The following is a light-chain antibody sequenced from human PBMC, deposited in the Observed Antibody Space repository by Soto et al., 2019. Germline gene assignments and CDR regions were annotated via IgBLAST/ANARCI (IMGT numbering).Light chain of an antibody. J-gene: IGKJ1*01. Sequence: EIVMTQSPATLSVSPGERAILSCRASQSVSSNLAWYQQKPGRAPRLLIYGASTRATGIPARFSGSGSGTEFTLTITSPQSEDFAVYYCQQYNYWPTFGQGTKVDIK. V-gene: IGKV3-15*01. CDR3: QQYNYWPT. CDR2: GAS. CDR1: QSVSSN.